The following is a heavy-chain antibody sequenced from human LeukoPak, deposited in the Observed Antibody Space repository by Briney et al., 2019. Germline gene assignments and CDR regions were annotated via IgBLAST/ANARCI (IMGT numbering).Heavy chain of an antibody. Sequence: GGSLRLSCVASGLNFNDHYMSWIRQAPGKGLEWISDISTSGDDIHYADSVKGRFTISRDNSKNTLYLQMNSLRAEDSAIYYCSKARVRIVVLVATATLFDSWGQGTQLTVS. CDR2: ISTSGDDI. CDR3: SKARVRIVVLVATATLFDS. D-gene: IGHD2-15*01. V-gene: IGHV3-11*01. J-gene: IGHJ4*02. CDR1: GLNFNDHY.